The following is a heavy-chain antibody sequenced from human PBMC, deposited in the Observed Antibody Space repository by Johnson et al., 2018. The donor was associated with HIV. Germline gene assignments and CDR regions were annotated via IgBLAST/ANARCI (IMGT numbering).Heavy chain of an antibody. CDR3: ARGGGCGGDCYSGYDAFDI. Sequence: QVQLVESGGGVVQPGRSLRLSCAASGFTFSNYGLHWVRQAPGKGLEWVALMSYDGSNRYYADSVKGRFTLSRYNSKNPRYLQMNSLRTWDTAVYYCARGGGCGGDCYSGYDAFDIWGQGTMVTVSS. D-gene: IGHD2-21*02. CDR1: GFTFSNYG. J-gene: IGHJ3*02. CDR2: MSYDGSNR. V-gene: IGHV3-30*03.